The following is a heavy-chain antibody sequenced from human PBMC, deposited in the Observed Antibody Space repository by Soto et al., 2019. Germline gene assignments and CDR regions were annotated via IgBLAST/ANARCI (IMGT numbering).Heavy chain of an antibody. J-gene: IGHJ6*02. Sequence: QVQLVQSGAEVKKPGASVKVSCKASGYTFTSYGISWVRQAPGQGLEWMGWISAYNGNTNYAQKLQGRVTMTTDTSTSTAYMELRSLRSDDTAVYYCARIYCSSTSCYLDYYYYGMDVWGQGTTGTVSS. CDR1: GYTFTSYG. V-gene: IGHV1-18*01. CDR3: ARIYCSSTSCYLDYYYYGMDV. D-gene: IGHD2-2*01. CDR2: ISAYNGNT.